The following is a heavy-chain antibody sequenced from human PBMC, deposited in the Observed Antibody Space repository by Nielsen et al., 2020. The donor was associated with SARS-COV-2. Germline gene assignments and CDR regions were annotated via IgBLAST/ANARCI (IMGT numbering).Heavy chain of an antibody. J-gene: IGHJ4*02. Sequence: AGSLRLSCAASGFSFSSYAMTWVRQAPGKGLEWVSSIGTTGDKTFYADSVKGRFTISRDNSKNTLYLQLNSLRAEDTAVFYCAKISGSQRHYFDFWGREPWSPSPQ. V-gene: IGHV3-23*01. CDR2: IGTTGDKT. CDR3: AKISGSQRHYFDF. D-gene: IGHD1-26*01. CDR1: GFSFSSYA.